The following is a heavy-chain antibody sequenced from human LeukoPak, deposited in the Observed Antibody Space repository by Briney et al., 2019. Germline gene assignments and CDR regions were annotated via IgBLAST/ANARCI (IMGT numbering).Heavy chain of an antibody. J-gene: IGHJ4*02. CDR2: IDPSDSYT. CDR1: GYNFTSYW. Sequence: GESLRISCKGSGYNFTSYWVSWVRQMAGKGLEWMGRIDPSDSYTNYSPSFQGHVTISADKSISTAYLQWSSLKASDTAMYYCARHRWIGFDYWGQGTLVTVSS. V-gene: IGHV5-10-1*01. CDR3: ARHRWIGFDY. D-gene: IGHD5-12*01.